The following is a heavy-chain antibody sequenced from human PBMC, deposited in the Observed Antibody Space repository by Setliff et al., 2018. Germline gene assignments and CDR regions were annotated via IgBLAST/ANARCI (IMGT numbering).Heavy chain of an antibody. V-gene: IGHV4-39*01. Sequence: KPSETLSLTCRVSGGSISSGNYYWGLIRQPPGKGLEWVATIYYSGSTYSNPSLKSRLIISVDAPDNQFSVKLSPVTAADTAVYYCARHKSNGSGSYPSLYMDVWGKGIMVTVSS. CDR3: ARHKSNGSGSYPSLYMDV. D-gene: IGHD3-10*01. CDR2: IYYSGST. CDR1: GGSISSGNYY. J-gene: IGHJ6*03.